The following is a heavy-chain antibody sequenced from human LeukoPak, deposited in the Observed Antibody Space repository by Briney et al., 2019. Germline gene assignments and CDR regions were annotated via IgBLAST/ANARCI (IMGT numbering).Heavy chain of an antibody. CDR1: GFTFSSYS. V-gene: IGHV3-21*01. CDR2: ISSSSSYI. Sequence: GGSLRLSCAASGFTFSSYSMNWVRQAPGKGLEWVSSISSSSSYIYYVDSVKGRFTISRDSAKNSLYLQMNSLRAEDTAVYYCARGLYFDYWGQGTLVTVSS. J-gene: IGHJ4*02. CDR3: ARGLYFDY.